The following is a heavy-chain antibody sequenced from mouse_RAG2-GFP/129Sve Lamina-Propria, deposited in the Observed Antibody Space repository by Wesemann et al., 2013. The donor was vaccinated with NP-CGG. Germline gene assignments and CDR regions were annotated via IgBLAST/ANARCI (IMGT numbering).Heavy chain of an antibody. D-gene: IGHD3-1*01. CDR1: GFSLTSYG. CDR3: ASAARATFFAY. J-gene: IGHJ3*01. Sequence: PGLVAPSQSLSITCTVSGFSLTSYGVDWVRQSPGKGLEWLGVIWGGGSTNYNSALKSRLSISKDNSKSQVFLKMNSLQTDDTAMYYCASAARATFFAYWGQGTLVTVSA. V-gene: IGHV2-6*01. CDR2: IWGGGST.